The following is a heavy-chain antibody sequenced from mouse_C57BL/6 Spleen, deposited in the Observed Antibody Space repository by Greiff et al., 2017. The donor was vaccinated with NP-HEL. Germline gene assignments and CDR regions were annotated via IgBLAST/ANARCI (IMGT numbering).Heavy chain of an antibody. D-gene: IGHD1-1*01. CDR1: GYSFTGYY. CDR3: ARRDTTVFFDY. CDR2: INPSTGGT. V-gene: IGHV1-42*01. J-gene: IGHJ2*01. Sequence: VQLKQSGPELVKPGASVKISCKASGYSFTGYYMNWVKQSPEKSLEWIGEINPSTGGTTYNQKFKAKATLTVDKSSSTAYMQLKSLTSEDSAVYYCARRDTTVFFDYWGQGTTLTVSS.